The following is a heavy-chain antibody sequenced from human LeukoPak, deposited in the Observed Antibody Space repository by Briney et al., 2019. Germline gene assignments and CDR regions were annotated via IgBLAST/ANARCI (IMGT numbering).Heavy chain of an antibody. CDR1: GYTFTGHY. CDR2: INPKNAGT. J-gene: IGHJ4*02. CDR3: AKTLYIAAVPGGLDY. D-gene: IGHD6-13*01. V-gene: IGHV1-2*02. Sequence: ASVKVSCKASGYTFTGHYMHWVRQVPGQGLEWMGWINPKNAGTNYAQKSQGRVTMTRDTSISTVYMELSRLRSDDTAMYYCAKTLYIAAVPGGLDYWGQGNLVTVSS.